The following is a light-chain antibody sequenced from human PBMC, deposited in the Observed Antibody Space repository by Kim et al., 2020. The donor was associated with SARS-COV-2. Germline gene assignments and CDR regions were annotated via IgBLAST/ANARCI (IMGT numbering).Light chain of an antibody. CDR1: SSNIENNY. J-gene: IGLJ1*01. Sequence: GQKVNISSSGSSSNIENNYVSWYQQVPGTAPKLLIFDNDERPSGIPDRFSGSKSGTSATLGITGLQTGDEADYYCGTWDSNLSVYVFGTGTKVTVL. CDR3: GTWDSNLSVYV. V-gene: IGLV1-51*01. CDR2: DND.